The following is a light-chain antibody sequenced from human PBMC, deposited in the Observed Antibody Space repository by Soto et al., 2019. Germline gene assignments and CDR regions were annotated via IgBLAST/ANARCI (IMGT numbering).Light chain of an antibody. Sequence: EIVLTHSPGTLSLSPLEIATLSFRASQSVSSSYLAWYQQKPGQAPRLLIYGASSRATGIPDRFGGSGSGTDFTLTISRLEPEDFAVYYCQQYGSSPRTFGQGTKVDIK. J-gene: IGKJ1*01. V-gene: IGKV3-20*01. CDR1: QSVSSSY. CDR2: GAS. CDR3: QQYGSSPRT.